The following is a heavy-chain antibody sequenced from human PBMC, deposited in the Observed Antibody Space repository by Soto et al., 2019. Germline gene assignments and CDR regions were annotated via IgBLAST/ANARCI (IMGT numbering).Heavy chain of an antibody. J-gene: IGHJ3*02. D-gene: IGHD4-17*01. CDR2: IIPILGIA. V-gene: IGHV1-69*02. Sequence: QVQLVQSGAEVKKPGSSVKVSCKASGGTFSSYTISWVRQAPGQGLEWMGRIIPILGIANYAQKFQGRVTITADKSTSTADMELSSLRSEDTAVYYCARVISHYGDYAAAFDIWGQGTMVTVSS. CDR3: ARVISHYGDYAAAFDI. CDR1: GGTFSSYT.